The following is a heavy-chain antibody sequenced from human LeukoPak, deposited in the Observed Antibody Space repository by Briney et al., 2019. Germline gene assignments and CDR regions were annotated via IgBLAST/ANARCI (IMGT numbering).Heavy chain of an antibody. CDR2: IYYSEST. Sequence: SETVSLTCSVSGGSISSSSYYWGWIRQPPGRGLEWIGSIYYSESTYYNPSLKSRVTISVDTSKKQFTLKLSSVTAAYTGMYSCTRHLWGALAGRGDWGQGTLVTVSS. CDR1: GGSISSSSYY. CDR3: TRHLWGALAGRGD. D-gene: IGHD6-19*01. V-gene: IGHV4-39*01. J-gene: IGHJ4*02.